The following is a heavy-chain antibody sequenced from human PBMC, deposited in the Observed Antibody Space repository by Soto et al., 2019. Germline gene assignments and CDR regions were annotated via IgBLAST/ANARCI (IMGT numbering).Heavy chain of an antibody. V-gene: IGHV4-34*01. Sequence: QVQLQQWGAGLLKPSETLSLTCAVYGGSFSGYYWSWIRQPPGKGLEWIGEINHSGSTNYNPSLKSRVTISVDTSKNQCSLKLSSVTAADTAVYYCARLAVAGTFYYYYGMDVWGQGTTVTVSS. CDR2: INHSGST. J-gene: IGHJ6*02. D-gene: IGHD6-19*01. CDR1: GGSFSGYY. CDR3: ARLAVAGTFYYYYGMDV.